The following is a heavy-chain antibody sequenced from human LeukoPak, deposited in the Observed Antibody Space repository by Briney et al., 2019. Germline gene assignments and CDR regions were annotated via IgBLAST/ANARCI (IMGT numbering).Heavy chain of an antibody. CDR3: ASPTTADLTGGLDY. CDR1: GGSISSGSYY. V-gene: IGHV4-61*02. Sequence: SETLSLTCTVSGGSISSGSYYWSWIRQPAGKGLEWIGRIYTSGSTNYNPSLKSRVTISVDTSKNQFSLKLSSVTAADTAVYYCASPTTADLTGGLDYWGQGTLVTVSS. CDR2: IYTSGST. J-gene: IGHJ4*02. D-gene: IGHD4-17*01.